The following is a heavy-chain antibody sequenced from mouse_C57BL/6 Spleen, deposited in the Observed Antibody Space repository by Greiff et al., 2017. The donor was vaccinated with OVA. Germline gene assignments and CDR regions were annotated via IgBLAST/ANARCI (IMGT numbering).Heavy chain of an antibody. CDR2: IYPSDSET. Sequence: QVHVKQPGAELVRPGSSVKLSCKASGYTFTSYWMDWVKQRPGQGLEWIGNIYPSDSETHYNQKFKDKATLTVDKSSSTAYMQLSSLTSEDSAVYYCARSCPNWDWGQGTTLTVSS. CDR1: GYTFTSYW. V-gene: IGHV1-61*01. D-gene: IGHD4-1*01. J-gene: IGHJ2*01. CDR3: ARSCPNWD.